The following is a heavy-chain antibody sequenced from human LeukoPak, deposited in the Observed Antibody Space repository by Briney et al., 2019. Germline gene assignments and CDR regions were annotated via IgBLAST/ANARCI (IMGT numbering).Heavy chain of an antibody. Sequence: SVKVSCKASGGTFSSYAISWVRQAPGQGLEWMGGIIPIFGTANYAQKFQGRVTITADESTSTAYMELSSLRSEDTAVYYCARDCDYYGSGSYYNFNGMDVWGQGTTVTVSS. CDR3: ARDCDYYGSGSYYNFNGMDV. CDR2: IIPIFGTA. J-gene: IGHJ6*02. CDR1: GGTFSSYA. D-gene: IGHD3-10*01. V-gene: IGHV1-69*13.